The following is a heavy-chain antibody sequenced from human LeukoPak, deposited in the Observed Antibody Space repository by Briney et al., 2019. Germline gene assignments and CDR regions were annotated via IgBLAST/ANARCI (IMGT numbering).Heavy chain of an antibody. J-gene: IGHJ4*02. Sequence: GGSLRLSCAASGFTFSTYAMHWVRQAPGKGLEYVSAISSNGGSTFYANSVKGRFTISRDNCKNTLYLRMGILRAEDMAVYYCAREYCSSTNCYKTIDYWGQGTLVTVSS. D-gene: IGHD2-2*02. CDR1: GFTFSTYA. V-gene: IGHV3-64*01. CDR3: AREYCSSTNCYKTIDY. CDR2: ISSNGGST.